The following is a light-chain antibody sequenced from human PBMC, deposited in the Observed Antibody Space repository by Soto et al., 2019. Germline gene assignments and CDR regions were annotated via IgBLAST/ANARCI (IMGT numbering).Light chain of an antibody. V-gene: IGKV1-39*01. CDR3: QHSHSTPYT. Sequence: DIHMTLSPSPLSASVGDRVTITCRASQSISNYLNWYQQKPGQAPNLLIYIASNLHSGVPSRFSGSGSGTDFTLTISSPQHEDFATYYCQHSHSTPYTFGQGTKVDIK. CDR1: QSISNY. J-gene: IGKJ2*01. CDR2: IAS.